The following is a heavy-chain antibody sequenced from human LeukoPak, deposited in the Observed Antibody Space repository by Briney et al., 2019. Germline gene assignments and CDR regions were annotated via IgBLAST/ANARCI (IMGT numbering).Heavy chain of an antibody. CDR2: ISAYNSNT. CDR1: GYTFTSYG. D-gene: IGHD3-22*01. V-gene: IGHV1-18*01. Sequence: ASVKVSCKASGYTFTSYGINWVRQAPGQGLEWMGWISAYNSNTHYAQKLQGRVTMTTDTSTSTAYMEVRSLRSDDTALYYCARGLFLSGYLDAFDIWGQGTVVTVSS. J-gene: IGHJ3*02. CDR3: ARGLFLSGYLDAFDI.